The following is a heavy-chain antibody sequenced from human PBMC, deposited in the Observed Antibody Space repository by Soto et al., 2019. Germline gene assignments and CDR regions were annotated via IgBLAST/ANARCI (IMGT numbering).Heavy chain of an antibody. V-gene: IGHV3-23*01. J-gene: IGHJ4*02. Sequence: GGSLRLSCAASGFTFSSYAMSWVRQAPGKGLEWVSAISGSGGSTYYADSVKGRFTISRDNSKNTLYLQMNTLRTEDTAVYYCARDMYQLLYLDYWGQGTLATVSS. CDR1: GFTFSSYA. CDR3: ARDMYQLLYLDY. D-gene: IGHD2-2*01. CDR2: ISGSGGST.